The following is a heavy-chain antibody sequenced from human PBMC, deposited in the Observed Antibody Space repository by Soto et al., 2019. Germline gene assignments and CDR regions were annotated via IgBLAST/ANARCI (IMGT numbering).Heavy chain of an antibody. CDR2: ISSSSSYI. Sequence: GGSLRLSCAASGFTFSSYSMNWVRQAPGKGLEWVSSISSSSSYIYYADSVKGRFTISRDNAKNSLYLQMNSLRAEDTAVYYCAREWYSGYDYYYYYGMDVWGQGTTVTVSS. CDR1: GFTFSSYS. J-gene: IGHJ6*02. V-gene: IGHV3-21*01. D-gene: IGHD5-12*01. CDR3: AREWYSGYDYYYYYGMDV.